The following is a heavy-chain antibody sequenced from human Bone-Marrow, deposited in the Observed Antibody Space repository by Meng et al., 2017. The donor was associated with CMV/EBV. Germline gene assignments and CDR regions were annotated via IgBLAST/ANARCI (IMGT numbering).Heavy chain of an antibody. CDR2: ISAYNGNT. V-gene: IGHV1-18*01. D-gene: IGHD2/OR15-2a*01. CDR3: ARINIVGRTWYGVGDAFDI. Sequence: ASVKVSCKASGYTFTSYGISWVRQAPGQGLEWMGWISAYNGNTNYAQKLQGRVTMTTDTSTSTAYMELRSLTCEDTAVYYCARINIVGRTWYGVGDAFDIWGQGTMVTVSS. CDR1: GYTFTSYG. J-gene: IGHJ3*02.